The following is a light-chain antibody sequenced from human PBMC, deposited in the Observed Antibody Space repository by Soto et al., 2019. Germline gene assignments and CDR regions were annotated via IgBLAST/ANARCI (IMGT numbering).Light chain of an antibody. CDR1: QSVSSN. CDR3: QQYHKWPPFT. J-gene: IGKJ4*01. V-gene: IGKV3-15*01. CDR2: GAS. Sequence: EIVMTQSPATLSVSPGETSTLSCRASQSVSSNLAWYQQKPGQAPRLLIHGASTRATGIPARFSGSGSGTEFTLTISSLQSEDFAVYYCQQYHKWPPFTFGGGTKVDIK.